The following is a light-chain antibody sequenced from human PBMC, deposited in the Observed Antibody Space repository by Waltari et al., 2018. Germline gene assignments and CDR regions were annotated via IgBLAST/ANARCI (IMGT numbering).Light chain of an antibody. J-gene: IGLJ3*02. CDR3: AAWDDRMNGHWV. V-gene: IGLV1-44*01. CDR1: SSNIGDNV. CDR2: RTD. Sequence: QSVLTQSPSASGTPGQRVTISCSGSSSNIGDNVVNWYQQVPGKAPKLLLYRTDQRPSGVPDRFSASKSGTSASLAISGLQSGDEADDYCAAWDDRMNGHWVFGGGTKVTVL.